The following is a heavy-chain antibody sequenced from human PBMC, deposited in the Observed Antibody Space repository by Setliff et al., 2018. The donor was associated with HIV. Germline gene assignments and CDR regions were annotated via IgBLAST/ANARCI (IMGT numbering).Heavy chain of an antibody. CDR2: IYSSGRT. J-gene: IGHJ3*02. Sequence: PGGSLRLSCAASGLTVNNNYMTWVRQAPGKGLEWVSVIYSSGRTSYEDSVKGRFTISRDYSKNTLYLHMNSLRAEDTAVYYRATEGPSETPDAFDIWGQGTMVTASS. CDR1: GLTVNNNY. V-gene: IGHV3-66*01. CDR3: ATEGPSETPDAFDI.